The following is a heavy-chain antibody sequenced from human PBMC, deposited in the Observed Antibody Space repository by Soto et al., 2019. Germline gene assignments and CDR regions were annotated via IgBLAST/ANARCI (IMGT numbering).Heavy chain of an antibody. V-gene: IGHV1-18*01. CDR2: ISAYNGNT. J-gene: IGHJ5*02. CDR3: ARVRSIAVAATPFDP. D-gene: IGHD6-19*01. CDR1: GYTFTCYG. Sequence: ASVKVSCKASGYTFTCYGISWVRQAPGQGLEWMGWISAYNGNTNYAQKLQGRVTMTTDTSTSTAYMELRSLRSDDTAVYYCARVRSIAVAATPFDPWGQGTLVTVSS.